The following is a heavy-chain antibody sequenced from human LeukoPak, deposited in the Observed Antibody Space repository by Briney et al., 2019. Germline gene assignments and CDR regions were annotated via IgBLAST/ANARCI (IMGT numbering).Heavy chain of an antibody. Sequence: GGSLRLSCVASGFSVSSSYMRWVRQAPGKGLEWVSVIYRDGSTYYADSVKGRFTLSRDNSKNTLSLQMGSLRTEDTAVYHCAREFYDSGRYYHGLDVWGLGTTVTVSS. J-gene: IGHJ6*02. D-gene: IGHD3-22*01. CDR2: IYRDGST. V-gene: IGHV3-66*01. CDR3: AREFYDSGRYYHGLDV. CDR1: GFSVSSSY.